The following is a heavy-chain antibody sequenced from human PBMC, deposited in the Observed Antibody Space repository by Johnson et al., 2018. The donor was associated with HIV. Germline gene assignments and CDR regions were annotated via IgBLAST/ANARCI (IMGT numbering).Heavy chain of an antibody. Sequence: VQLVESGGGLVQPGGSLRLSCAASGFTFSSYAMSWVRQAPGKGLEWVSAISGSGHSTYYADSVTGRFTISRDSAKNTLYLQMNSLRAEDTAVYYCAKGGMATIEGDAFDIWGQGTMVTVSS. J-gene: IGHJ3*02. CDR2: ISGSGHST. D-gene: IGHD5-24*01. CDR1: GFTFSSYA. CDR3: AKGGMATIEGDAFDI. V-gene: IGHV3-23*04.